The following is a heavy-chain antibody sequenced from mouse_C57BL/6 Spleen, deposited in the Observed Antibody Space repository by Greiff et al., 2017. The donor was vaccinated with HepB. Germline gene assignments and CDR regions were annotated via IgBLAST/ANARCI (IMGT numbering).Heavy chain of an antibody. Sequence: DVKLVESGPGLANPSQTLSLTCTVTGYSITSAYWNWIRKFPGNKLEYMGYISYSGSTNYNPSLKSRIPITRDTSKNQYYLQLNSVTTEDTATYYCARWRGFYYAMDYWGQGTSVTVSS. CDR3: ARWRGFYYAMDY. CDR2: ISYSGST. J-gene: IGHJ4*01. V-gene: IGHV3-8*01. CDR1: GYSITSAY.